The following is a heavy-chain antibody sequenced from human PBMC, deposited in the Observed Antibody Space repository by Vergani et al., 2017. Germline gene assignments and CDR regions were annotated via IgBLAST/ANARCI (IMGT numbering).Heavy chain of an antibody. D-gene: IGHD6-19*01. CDR2: IYYSGST. CDR1: GASIRSSNYY. Sequence: QLQLQESGPGLVKPSATLSLTCSVSGASIRSSNYYWGWIRQPPGKGLEWIASIYYSGSTYYNPSLKSRVTIYVDTSKNQFSLKLSSVTAAATAVYFCARHSTVEWLVKLGWFDPWGQGILVTVSS. J-gene: IGHJ5*02. CDR3: ARHSTVEWLVKLGWFDP. V-gene: IGHV4-39*01.